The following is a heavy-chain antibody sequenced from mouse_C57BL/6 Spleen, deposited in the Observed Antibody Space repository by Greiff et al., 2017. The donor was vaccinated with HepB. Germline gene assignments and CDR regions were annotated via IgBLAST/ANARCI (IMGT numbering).Heavy chain of an antibody. V-gene: IGHV1-64*01. Sequence: VQLQQPGAELVKPGASVKLSCKASGYTFTSYWMHWVKQRPGQGLEWIGMIHPNSGSTNYNEKFKSKATLTVDKSSSTAYMQLSSLTSEDSAVYYCARWGMITPYYYAMDYWGQGTSVTVSS. CDR2: IHPNSGST. CDR1: GYTFTSYW. J-gene: IGHJ4*01. D-gene: IGHD2-4*01. CDR3: ARWGMITPYYYAMDY.